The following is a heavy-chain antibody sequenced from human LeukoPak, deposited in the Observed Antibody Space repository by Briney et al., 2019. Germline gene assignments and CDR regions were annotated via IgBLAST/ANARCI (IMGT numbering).Heavy chain of an antibody. CDR3: AKDREAYGSYGPPDLDY. CDR1: GFTFDDYA. Sequence: PGGSLRLSCAASGFTFDDYAMHWVRQAPGKGLEWVSGISWNSGSIGYADSVKGRFTISRDNAKSSLYLQMNSLRAEDTALYYCAKDREAYGSYGPPDLDYWGQGTLVTVSS. J-gene: IGHJ4*02. V-gene: IGHV3-9*01. CDR2: ISWNSGSI. D-gene: IGHD5-18*01.